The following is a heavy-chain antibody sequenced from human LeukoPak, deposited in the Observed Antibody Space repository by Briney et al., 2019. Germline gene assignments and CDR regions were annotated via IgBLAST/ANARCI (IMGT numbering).Heavy chain of an antibody. V-gene: IGHV3-53*05. CDR3: AKDSDPLGWGSKPDY. CDR2: IYSGGST. D-gene: IGHD7-27*01. Sequence: GGSLRLSCAASGFTVSSNYMSWVRQAPGKGLEWVSVIYSGGSTYYADSVKGRFTISRDNSKNTLYLQMNSLRAEDTAVYYCAKDSDPLGWGSKPDYWGQGTLVTVSS. J-gene: IGHJ4*02. CDR1: GFTVSSNY.